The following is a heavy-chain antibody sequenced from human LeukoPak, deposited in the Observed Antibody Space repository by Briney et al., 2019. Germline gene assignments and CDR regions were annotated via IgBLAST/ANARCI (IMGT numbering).Heavy chain of an antibody. Sequence: SVKVSCKASGGTFSSYAISWVRQAPGQGLEWMGRIIPILGITNYAQKFQGRVTINADKSTNTAYMELSNLRSEDTAVYYCARDRALVRELWSASAFDYWGQGTLVTVSS. V-gene: IGHV1-69*04. J-gene: IGHJ4*02. CDR2: IIPILGIT. CDR3: ARDRALVRELWSASAFDY. D-gene: IGHD5-18*01. CDR1: GGTFSSYA.